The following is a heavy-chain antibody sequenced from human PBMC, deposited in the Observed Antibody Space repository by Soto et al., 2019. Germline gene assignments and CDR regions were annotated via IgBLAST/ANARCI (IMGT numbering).Heavy chain of an antibody. V-gene: IGHV6-1*01. D-gene: IGHD5-12*01. CDR2: TYYRSKWYS. CDR1: GDSVFSNSAA. J-gene: IGHJ4*02. CDR3: ARSKRGNFDY. Sequence: SQTLSLTCAISGDSVFSNSAAWSWIRQSPSRGLEWLGRTYYRSKWYSDYAVSVKGRITINPDTSKNQISLQLNSVTPEDTALYYCARSKRGNFDYWGQGTMVTVSS.